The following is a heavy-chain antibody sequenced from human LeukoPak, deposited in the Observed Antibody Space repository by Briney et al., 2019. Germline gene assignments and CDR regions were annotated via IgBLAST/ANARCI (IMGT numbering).Heavy chain of an antibody. CDR3: ARARETVPAAMLDY. CDR1: GGSFSGYY. D-gene: IGHD2-2*01. CDR2: INHSGST. V-gene: IGHV4-34*01. J-gene: IGHJ4*02. Sequence: SETLSLTCAVYGGSFSGYYWSWIRQPPGKGLGWIGEINHSGSTNYNPSLKSRVTISVDTSKNQFSLKLSSVTAADTAVYYCARARETVPAAMLDYWGQGTLVTVSS.